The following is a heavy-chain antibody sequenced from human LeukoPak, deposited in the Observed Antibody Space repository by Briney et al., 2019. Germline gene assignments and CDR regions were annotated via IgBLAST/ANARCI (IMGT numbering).Heavy chain of an antibody. CDR2: IYYSGST. J-gene: IGHJ1*01. V-gene: IGHV4-31*03. CDR1: GGSISSGGYY. CDR3: ARVVRSAVAEYFQH. Sequence: PSQTLSLTCTVSGGSISSGGYYWSWIRQHPGKGLEWIGYIYYSGSTYHNPSLKSRVTISVDTSKNQFSLKLSSVTAADTAVYYCARVVRSAVAEYFQHWGQGTLVTVSS.